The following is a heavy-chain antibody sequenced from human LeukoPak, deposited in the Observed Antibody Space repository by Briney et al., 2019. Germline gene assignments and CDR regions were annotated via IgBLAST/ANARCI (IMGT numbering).Heavy chain of an antibody. CDR1: GFTFTTYW. CDR2: INQDGTEK. D-gene: IGHD6-19*01. Sequence: GGSLRLSCAASGFTFTTYWMSWVRQFPGKGLQWVANINQDGTEKYYVDSVKGRFTISRDNAKNSLYLQMNSLRAEDTAVYYCARYTTAGYSSGWYGPSFDYWGQGTLVTVSS. V-gene: IGHV3-7*01. CDR3: ARYTTAGYSSGWYGPSFDY. J-gene: IGHJ4*02.